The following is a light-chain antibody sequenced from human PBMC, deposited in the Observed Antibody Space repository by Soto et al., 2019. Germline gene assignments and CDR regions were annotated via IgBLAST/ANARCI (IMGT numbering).Light chain of an antibody. CDR3: QQYYATPYT. Sequence: DIVMTQSPDSLVVSLGERATINCKSSQSVLYSSNNKNYLAWYQRKPGQPPKLLLYWASTRESGVPDRVSGSGSGTDFTLTISSLQAEDVAVYYCQQYYATPYTFGQGTKLEI. J-gene: IGKJ2*01. V-gene: IGKV4-1*01. CDR2: WAS. CDR1: QSVLYSSNNKNY.